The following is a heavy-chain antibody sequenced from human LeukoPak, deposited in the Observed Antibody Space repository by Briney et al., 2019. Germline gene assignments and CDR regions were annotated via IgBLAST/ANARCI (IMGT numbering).Heavy chain of an antibody. CDR3: ARGVYIAAAQYGY. CDR2: IYYSGTT. J-gene: IGHJ4*02. V-gene: IGHV4-59*01. CDR1: GGSMSSYY. D-gene: IGHD6-13*01. Sequence: SETLSLTCTVSGGSMSSYYWSWIRQPPGKGLEWIGYIYYSGTTNYTPSLKSRVAISVDTSKNQFSLKLRSVTAADTAVYYCARGVYIAAAQYGYWGQGTLVTVSS.